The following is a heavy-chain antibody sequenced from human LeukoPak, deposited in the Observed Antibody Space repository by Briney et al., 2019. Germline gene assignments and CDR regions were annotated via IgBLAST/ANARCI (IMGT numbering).Heavy chain of an antibody. J-gene: IGHJ4*02. V-gene: IGHV3-23*01. D-gene: IGHD2-2*01. CDR1: GFTFSSYA. Sequence: QPGGSLRLSCAASGFTFSSYAMSWVRQAPGKGLEWVSAINGSGGSTYYADSVKGRFTISRDNSKNTLYLQMNSLRAEDTAVYYCAKDIEVPAAMLEQWLHNAIDYWGQGTLVTVSS. CDR3: AKDIEVPAAMLEQWLHNAIDY. CDR2: INGSGGST.